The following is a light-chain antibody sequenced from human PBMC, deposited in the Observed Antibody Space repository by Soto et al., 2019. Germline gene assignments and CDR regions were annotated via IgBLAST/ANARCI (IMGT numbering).Light chain of an antibody. CDR3: TSYTSSTTWV. CDR2: EVT. V-gene: IGLV2-14*01. CDR1: SSDVGGYNY. Sequence: QSVLTQPASVSGSPGQSITISCTGTSSDVGGYNYVSWYQQHPGEAPKLMIYEVTNRPSGVSNRFSASKSGNTASLTISGLQAEDEADYYCTSYTSSTTWVFGGGTKLTVL. J-gene: IGLJ3*02.